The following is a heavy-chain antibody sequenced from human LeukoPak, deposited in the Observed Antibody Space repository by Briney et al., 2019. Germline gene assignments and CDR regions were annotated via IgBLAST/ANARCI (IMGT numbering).Heavy chain of an antibody. D-gene: IGHD3-22*01. CDR3: ARGGENSEYYSHIFAH. Sequence: GGSLRLSCEASEFSVTTHYMSWVRQAPGRGLEWVSVMHAKENTYYAKSVKGRFTISRDTSKNTVYLQMTSLREEDTAIYYCARGGENSEYYSHIFAHWGQGTPVTVSP. J-gene: IGHJ4*02. CDR2: MHAKENT. V-gene: IGHV3-53*01. CDR1: EFSVTTHY.